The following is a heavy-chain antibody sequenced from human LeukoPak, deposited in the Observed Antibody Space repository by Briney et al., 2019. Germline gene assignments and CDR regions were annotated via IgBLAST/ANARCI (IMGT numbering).Heavy chain of an antibody. J-gene: IGHJ4*02. CDR3: ARDPLLGEGSSGSFDS. D-gene: IGHD6-19*01. CDR1: GFSLSNYG. V-gene: IGHV3-30*02. CDR2: IRYDERTR. Sequence: PGGSLRLSCAASGFSLSNYGMHWVRQAPGKGLEWVAFIRYDERTRHYADSVKGRFTISRDTSKNTLYLQMSSLGPEDTAVYYCARDPLLGEGSSGSFDSWGQGTLVSVSS.